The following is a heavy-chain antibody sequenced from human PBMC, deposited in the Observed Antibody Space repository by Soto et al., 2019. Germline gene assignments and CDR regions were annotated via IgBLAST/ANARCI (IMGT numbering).Heavy chain of an antibody. J-gene: IGHJ6*02. V-gene: IGHV3-66*01. Sequence: GVLLRLSYAASGVTVSGNYMGWVRQAPGKGLEWVSVIYSGGSTYYADSVKGRFTISRDNSKNTVYLQMNSLRVEDTAVYYCARDRVSIYHHAMDVWGLGTTVTVS. CDR2: IYSGGST. CDR3: ARDRVSIYHHAMDV. D-gene: IGHD6-13*01. CDR1: GVTVSGNY.